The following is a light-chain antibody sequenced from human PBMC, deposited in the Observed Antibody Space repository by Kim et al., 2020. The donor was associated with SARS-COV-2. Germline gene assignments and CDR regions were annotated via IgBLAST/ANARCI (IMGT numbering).Light chain of an antibody. V-gene: IGKV3-20*01. J-gene: IGKJ1*01. CDR1: QSVSSSY. CDR3: QQYGSSPPWT. Sequence: GERATRSCRASQSVSSSYLAWYQQKPGQAPRLLIDGASSRATGIPDRFSGSGSGTDFTLTISRLEPEDFAVYYCQQYGSSPPWTFGQGTKVDIK. CDR2: GAS.